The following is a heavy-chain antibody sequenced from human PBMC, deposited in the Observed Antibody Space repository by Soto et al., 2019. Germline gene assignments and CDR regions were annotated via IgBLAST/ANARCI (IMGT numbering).Heavy chain of an antibody. D-gene: IGHD3-10*01. Sequence: PGRSLRLSCAASGFTFSSYWMHWVRQVPGKGLLWVSRIDEYGNTINYADSVKGRFTISRDNARNTLYLEMNSLRAEDTALYYCTRDIGGKGAYWGPGTLVTVSS. V-gene: IGHV3-74*01. CDR1: GFTFSSYW. CDR2: IDEYGNTI. CDR3: TRDIGGKGAY. J-gene: IGHJ4*02.